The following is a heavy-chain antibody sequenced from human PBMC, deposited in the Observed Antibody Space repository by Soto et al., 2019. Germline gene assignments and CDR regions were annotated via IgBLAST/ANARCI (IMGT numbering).Heavy chain of an antibody. CDR1: GGSISSGGYY. Sequence: SETLSLTCTVSGGSISSGGYYWSWIRQHPGKGLDWIGYIYYIGSTYYNPSLKSRVTISVDTSKNQFSLKLSSVTAADTAVYYCARGPFQYQLLKPTLVGPVDYWGQGTLVTVSS. CDR2: IYYIGST. D-gene: IGHD2-2*01. CDR3: ARGPFQYQLLKPTLVGPVDY. J-gene: IGHJ4*02. V-gene: IGHV4-31*03.